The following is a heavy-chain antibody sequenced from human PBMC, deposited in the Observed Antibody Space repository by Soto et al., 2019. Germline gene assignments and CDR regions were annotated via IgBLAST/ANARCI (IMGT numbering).Heavy chain of an antibody. V-gene: IGHV1-18*04. CDR2: ISAYNGNT. CDR1: GYTFTSYG. Sequence: ASVKVSCKASGYTFTSYGISWVRQAPGQGLEWMGWISAYNGNTNYAQKLQGRVTMTTDTSTSTAYMELRSLRSDDTAVYYCARDSLGYCSSTICAEKVWFDPWGQGTLVTVSS. D-gene: IGHD2-2*01. J-gene: IGHJ5*02. CDR3: ARDSLGYCSSTICAEKVWFDP.